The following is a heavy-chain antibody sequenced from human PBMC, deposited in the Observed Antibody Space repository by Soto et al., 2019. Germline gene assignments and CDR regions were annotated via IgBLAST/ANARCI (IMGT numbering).Heavy chain of an antibody. Sequence: PSETLSLTCAVSGGSISSSNWWSWVRQPPGKGLEWIGEIYHSGSTNYNPSLKSRVTKSVDKSKNQFSLKLSSVTAADTAVYNCAGGYGWGRNFDYWGQETLVTVS. V-gene: IGHV4-4*02. CDR2: IYHSGST. CDR3: AGGYGWGRNFDY. D-gene: IGHD3-10*01. CDR1: GGSISSSNW. J-gene: IGHJ4*02.